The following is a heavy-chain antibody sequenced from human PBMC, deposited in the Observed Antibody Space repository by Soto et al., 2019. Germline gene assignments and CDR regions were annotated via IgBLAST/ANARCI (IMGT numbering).Heavy chain of an antibody. D-gene: IGHD1-26*01. J-gene: IGHJ4*02. CDR3: AKAAAEETQKNWRYYSQKNWRNYFDH. CDR1: GFTFDDYG. V-gene: IGHV3-9*01. CDR2: ISWNSGII. Sequence: EVQLVESGGGLVQPGRSLRLSCVASGFTFDDYGMHWVRRAPGKGLEWVSAISWNSGIIDYAESVRGRFTISRDNAKNSLFLQMNSLRVEDTALYYCAKAAAEETQKNWRYYSQKNWRNYFDHWGQGILVTVSS.